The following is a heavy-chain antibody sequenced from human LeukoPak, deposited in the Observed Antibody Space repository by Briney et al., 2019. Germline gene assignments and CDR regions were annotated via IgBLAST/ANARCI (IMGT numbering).Heavy chain of an antibody. CDR1: GGSINSYY. J-gene: IGHJ5*02. D-gene: IGHD2-2*01. Sequence: SETLSLTCTVSGGSINSYYWSWIRQPPGKGLEWIGYIYYSGSTNYNPSLKSRVTISVDTSKNQFSLKLSSVTAADTAVYYCARQIVVPAAMRFFWFDPWGQGTLVTVSS. CDR2: IYYSGST. CDR3: ARQIVVPAAMRFFWFDP. V-gene: IGHV4-59*01.